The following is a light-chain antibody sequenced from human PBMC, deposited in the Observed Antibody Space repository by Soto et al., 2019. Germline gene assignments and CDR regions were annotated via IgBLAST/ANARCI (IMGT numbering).Light chain of an antibody. CDR3: QSYDSTLSVV. Sequence: QSVLTQPPSVSXAPXXRXTISCTGSSSNIGAGYDVHWYQQLPGTAPKLLIYGNSNRPSGVPDRFSGSKSGTSASLAITGLQAEDEADYYCQSYDSTLSVVFGGGTKLTVL. J-gene: IGLJ2*01. V-gene: IGLV1-40*01. CDR2: GNS. CDR1: SSNIGAGYD.